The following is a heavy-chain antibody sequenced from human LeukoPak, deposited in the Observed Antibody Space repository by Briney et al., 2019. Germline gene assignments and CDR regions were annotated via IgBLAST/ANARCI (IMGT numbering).Heavy chain of an antibody. CDR1: GYTFTGYY. CDR2: INPNSGDT. J-gene: IGHJ4*02. D-gene: IGHD3-10*01. V-gene: IGHV1-2*02. CDR3: ARYGSGSYYTLAY. Sequence: GASVKASCRASGYTFTGYYMHWVRQAPGQGLEWMGWINPNSGDTKYAQKFQGRVAMTRDTSISTAYMELSRLRSDDTAVYYCARYGSGSYYTLAYWGQGSLVTVSS.